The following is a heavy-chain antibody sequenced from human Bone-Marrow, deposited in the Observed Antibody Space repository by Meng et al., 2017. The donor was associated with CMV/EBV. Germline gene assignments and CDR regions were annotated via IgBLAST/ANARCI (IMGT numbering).Heavy chain of an antibody. CDR3: AREYCTNNVCYAGRSAFDI. Sequence: ASVKVSCKASGYTFTSYGISWLRQAPGQGPEWMGWISAYNGNTNYAQKVQDRVTMTTDTSTSTAYMELRSLRSDDTAVYYCAREYCTNNVCYAGRSAFDIWGQGTMVPVSS. CDR2: ISAYNGNT. CDR1: GYTFTSYG. D-gene: IGHD2-8*01. V-gene: IGHV1-18*01. J-gene: IGHJ3*02.